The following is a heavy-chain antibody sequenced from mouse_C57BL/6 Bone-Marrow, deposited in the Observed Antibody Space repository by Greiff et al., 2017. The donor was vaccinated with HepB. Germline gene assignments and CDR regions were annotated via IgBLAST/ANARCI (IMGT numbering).Heavy chain of an antibody. Sequence: EVQLQQSGPGLVKPSQSLSLTCSVTGYSITSGYYWNWIRQFPGNKLEWMGYISYDGSNNYNPSLKNRISITRDTSKNQFFLKLNSVTTEDTATYYCARGGLRRGYYFDYWGQGTTLTVSS. J-gene: IGHJ2*01. CDR1: GYSITSGYY. CDR3: ARGGLRRGYYFDY. V-gene: IGHV3-6*01. CDR2: ISYDGSN. D-gene: IGHD2-2*01.